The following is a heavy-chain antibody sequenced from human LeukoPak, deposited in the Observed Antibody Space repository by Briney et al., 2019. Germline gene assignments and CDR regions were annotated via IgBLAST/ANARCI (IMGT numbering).Heavy chain of an antibody. CDR2: MNPNSGNT. J-gene: IGHJ5*02. V-gene: IGHV1-8*01. CDR3: ARNGCEYSSSCSSWFDP. CDR1: GYTFTSYD. Sequence: GASVKVSYKASGYTFTSYDINWVRQATGQGLEWMGWMNPNSGNTGYAQKFQGRVTMTRNTSISTAYMELSSLRSEDTAVYYCARNGCEYSSSCSSWFDPWGQGTLVTVSS. D-gene: IGHD6-13*01.